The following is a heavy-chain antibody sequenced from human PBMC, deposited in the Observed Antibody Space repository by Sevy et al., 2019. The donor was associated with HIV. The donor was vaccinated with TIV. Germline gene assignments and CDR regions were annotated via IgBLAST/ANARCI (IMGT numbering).Heavy chain of an antibody. Sequence: GGSLRLSCAAYEFTFSDYYISWIRQAPGKGLEWVTYISSRGSTIYYADSVKGRFTISRDNAKNSLYLQMNSLRAEDTAVYYCARVRYTYGSYYFDYWGQGTLVTVSS. CDR2: ISSRGSTI. CDR1: EFTFSDYY. D-gene: IGHD5-18*01. V-gene: IGHV3-11*01. J-gene: IGHJ4*02. CDR3: ARVRYTYGSYYFDY.